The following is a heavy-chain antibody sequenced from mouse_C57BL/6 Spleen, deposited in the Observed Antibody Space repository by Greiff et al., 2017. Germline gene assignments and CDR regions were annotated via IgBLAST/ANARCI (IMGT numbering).Heavy chain of an antibody. Sequence: VKLQQPGAELVMPGASVKLSCKASGYTFTSYWMHWVKQRPGQGLEWIGEIDPSDSYTNYNQKFKGKSTLTVDKSSSTAYMQLSSLTSEDSAVYYCAISPYFDYWGQGTTLTVSS. J-gene: IGHJ2*01. V-gene: IGHV1-69*01. CDR1: GYTFTSYW. CDR3: AISPYFDY. CDR2: IDPSDSYT.